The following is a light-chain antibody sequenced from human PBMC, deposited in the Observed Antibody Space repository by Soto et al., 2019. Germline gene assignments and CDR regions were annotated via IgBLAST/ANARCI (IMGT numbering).Light chain of an antibody. CDR1: QSVSNNY. CDR2: GSS. Sequence: EIVLTQSPGTLSLSPGERATLSCRASQSVSNNYLAWCQQKPGQAPRLLIYGSSSRATGIPDRFSASGSGTDFTLTISRLEPEDSAVYLCQQYGGSPPYTFGQGTKVEIK. J-gene: IGKJ2*01. V-gene: IGKV3-20*01. CDR3: QQYGGSPPYT.